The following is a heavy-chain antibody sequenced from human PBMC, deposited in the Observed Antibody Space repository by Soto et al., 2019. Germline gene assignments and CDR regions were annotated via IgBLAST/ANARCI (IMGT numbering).Heavy chain of an antibody. CDR2: ISGSGIST. D-gene: IGHD6-19*01. CDR3: AKEYEYSSGWERIDY. J-gene: IGHJ4*02. CDR1: GFTFSSYA. V-gene: IGHV3-23*01. Sequence: LRLSCAASGFTFSSYAMSWVRQAPGKGLEWVSAISGSGISTYYADSVKGRFTISRDNSKNTLYLQMNSLRAEDTAVYYCAKEYEYSSGWERIDYWGQGTLVTVYS.